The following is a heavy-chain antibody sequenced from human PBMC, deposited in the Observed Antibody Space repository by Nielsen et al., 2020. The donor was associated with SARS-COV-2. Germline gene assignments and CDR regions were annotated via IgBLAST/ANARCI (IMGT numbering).Heavy chain of an antibody. CDR1: GGSISSPNW. CDR3: ARGRLDAEF. V-gene: IGHV4-59*11. CDR2: IYYSGTS. D-gene: IGHD3-10*01. Sequence: SETLSLTCAVSGGSISSPNWWSWLRQSPGKGLEWIGYIYYSGTSNSNPSLRSRVTMSVDTSKNQVSLNLSSVTAADTTVYYCARGRLDAEFWGHGTLVTVST. J-gene: IGHJ4*01.